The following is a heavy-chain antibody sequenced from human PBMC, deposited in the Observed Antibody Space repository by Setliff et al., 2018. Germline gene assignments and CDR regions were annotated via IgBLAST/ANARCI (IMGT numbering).Heavy chain of an antibody. D-gene: IGHD3-22*01. CDR1: GDSISRSTYY. Sequence: PSETLSLTCTVSGDSISRSTYYWGWIRQSPGKGLDWIGTVDHSGNTFYNPSLKSRVTISVDTSKNQVSLKVRSVTAADTAVYYCARHRRDSSGNYFVGLYYFDYWGQGTPVTVSS. CDR3: ARHRRDSSGNYFVGLYYFDY. V-gene: IGHV4-39*01. CDR2: VDHSGNT. J-gene: IGHJ4*02.